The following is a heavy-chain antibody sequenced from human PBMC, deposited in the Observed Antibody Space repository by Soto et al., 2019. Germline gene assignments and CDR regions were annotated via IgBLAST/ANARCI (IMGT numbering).Heavy chain of an antibody. CDR1: GATISSGGFY. Sequence: QVQLQESGPGLVEASQTLSLTCTVSGATISSGGFYWSWIRQRPGKGLEWIGHIYYTGSTYYNPSPHSRVTISVAMSRNQISLKLRSLPAASTATYFRARVPRFSTEPAYAIPLWRQATTFTVPS. CDR3: ARVPRFSTEPAYAIPL. V-gene: IGHV4-31*03. D-gene: IGHD2-2*01. CDR2: IYYTGST. J-gene: IGHJ6*02.